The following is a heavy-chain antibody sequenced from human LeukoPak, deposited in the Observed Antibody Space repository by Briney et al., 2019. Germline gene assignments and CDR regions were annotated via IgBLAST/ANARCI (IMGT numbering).Heavy chain of an antibody. Sequence: GGSLRLSCAASGFTFSSYAMHWVRQAPGKGLEWVAVISYDGSNKYYADSVKGRFTISRDNSKNALYLQMNSLRAEDTAVYYCARDGGGDFPPVYAFDIWGQGTMVTVSS. V-gene: IGHV3-30*04. J-gene: IGHJ3*02. CDR2: ISYDGSNK. D-gene: IGHD2-21*01. CDR3: ARDGGGDFPPVYAFDI. CDR1: GFTFSSYA.